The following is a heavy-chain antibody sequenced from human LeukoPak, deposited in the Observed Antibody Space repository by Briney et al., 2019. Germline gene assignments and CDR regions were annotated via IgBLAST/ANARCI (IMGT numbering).Heavy chain of an antibody. CDR3: AKTTTGYSSGRYPGWPVDY. CDR1: GFTSNSYA. V-gene: IGHV3-23*01. CDR2: IFGSGGSA. Sequence: GGSLRLSCAASGFTSNSYAMYWVRQAPGKGLEWVSGIFGSGGSAHYADSVKGRFTISRDNSKNTVYLQMNSLRAEDTAVYYCAKTTTGYSSGRYPGWPVDYWGQGALVTVSS. D-gene: IGHD6-19*01. J-gene: IGHJ4*02.